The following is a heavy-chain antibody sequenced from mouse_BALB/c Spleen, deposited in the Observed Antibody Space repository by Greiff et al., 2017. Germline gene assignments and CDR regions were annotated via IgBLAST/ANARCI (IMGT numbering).Heavy chain of an antibody. CDR2: ISYSGST. D-gene: IGHD2-14*01. CDR3: ARGAYYRYEGNAMDY. CDR1: GYSITSDYA. V-gene: IGHV3-2*02. J-gene: IGHJ4*01. Sequence: EVQLQESGPGLVKPSQSLSLTCTVTGYSITSDYAWNWIRPFPGNKLEWMGYISYSGSTSYNPSLKSRISITRDTSKNQFFLQLNSVTTEDTATYYCARGAYYRYEGNAMDYWGQGTSVTVSS.